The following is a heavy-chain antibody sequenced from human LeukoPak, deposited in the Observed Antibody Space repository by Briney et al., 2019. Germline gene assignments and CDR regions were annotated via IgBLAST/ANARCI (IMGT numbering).Heavy chain of an antibody. J-gene: IGHJ4*02. Sequence: HAGGSLRLSCAASGFTFSSYAMNWVRQAPGKGLEWVSAISGSGGSTYYADSVKGRFTISRDNSKNTLYLQMNSLRAEDTAVYYCAKDWRSVAGPRYFDYWGQGTLVTVSS. V-gene: IGHV3-23*01. CDR3: AKDWRSVAGPRYFDY. D-gene: IGHD6-19*01. CDR2: ISGSGGST. CDR1: GFTFSSYA.